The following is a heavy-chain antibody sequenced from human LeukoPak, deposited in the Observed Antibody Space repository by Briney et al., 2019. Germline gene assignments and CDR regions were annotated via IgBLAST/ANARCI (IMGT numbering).Heavy chain of an antibody. J-gene: IGHJ4*02. CDR1: GGSFSGYY. CDR2: INHSGST. D-gene: IGHD6-13*01. V-gene: IGHV4-34*01. CDR3: ASLYSSSWYGGDY. Sequence: SETLSLTCAVYGGSFSGYYWSWIRQPPGKGLEWIGEINHSGSTNYNPSLKSRVTISVDTSKNQFSLKLSSVTAADTAVYYCASLYSSSWYGGDYWGQGTPVTVSS.